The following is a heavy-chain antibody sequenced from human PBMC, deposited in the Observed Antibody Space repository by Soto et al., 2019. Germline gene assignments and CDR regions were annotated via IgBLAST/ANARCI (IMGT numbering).Heavy chain of an antibody. CDR3: ATFSKYPAFDI. V-gene: IGHV5-51*01. CDR2: VYPGDSDT. J-gene: IGHJ3*02. CDR1: GYSCTRYW. Sequence: GESLKISCKDAGYSCTRYWIGLMLQMPGKGLEWMGIVYPGDSDTRYSPSFQGQVTISADKSISTAFLQWSILKSSDTAMYYCATFSKYPAFDIWGHGTMVTV. D-gene: IGHD3-3*02.